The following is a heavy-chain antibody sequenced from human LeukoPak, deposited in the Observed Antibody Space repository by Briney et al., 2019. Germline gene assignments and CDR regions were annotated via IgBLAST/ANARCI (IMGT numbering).Heavy chain of an antibody. Sequence: SQTLSLTCALSGDSVSSNSAVWNWIRQSPSRGLEWLGRTYYRSKWYNDYAVSVRSRISINPDTSKNQFSLQLNSVTPGDTAVYYCARGGAAAGLDYWGQGTLVTVSS. D-gene: IGHD6-13*01. V-gene: IGHV6-1*01. CDR2: TYYRSKWYN. J-gene: IGHJ4*02. CDR3: ARGGAAAGLDY. CDR1: GDSVSSNSAV.